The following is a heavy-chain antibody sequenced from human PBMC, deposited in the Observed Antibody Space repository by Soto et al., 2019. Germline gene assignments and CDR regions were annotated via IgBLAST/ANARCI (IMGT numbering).Heavy chain of an antibody. V-gene: IGHV1-18*01. CDR2: ISAYNGNT. CDR1: GYSFANYG. Sequence: QDRLVQSGVEVKKPGASVRVSCKASGYSFANYGIPWVRQAPGQGFEWMGWISAYNGNTNYAQKFQGRVPLTTDASTSTAYLEFRSLRSDDTVVYYCARDRGVAPPVAGNTHYYYYMDGWGKGTTVTVSS. J-gene: IGHJ6*03. CDR3: ARDRGVAPPVAGNTHYYYYMDG. D-gene: IGHD6-19*01.